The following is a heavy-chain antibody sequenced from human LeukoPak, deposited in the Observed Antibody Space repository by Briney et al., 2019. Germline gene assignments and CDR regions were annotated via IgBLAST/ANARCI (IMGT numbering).Heavy chain of an antibody. CDR1: GFTFSSYS. Sequence: SGGSLRLSCAASGFTFSSYSMNWVRQAPGKGLEWVSSISSSSSYIYYADSVKGRFTISRDNAKNSLYLQMNSLRAEDTAVYYCARVAVRGVIIFGRTVRYGMDVWGQGTTVTVSS. J-gene: IGHJ6*02. CDR3: ARVAVRGVIIFGRTVRYGMDV. V-gene: IGHV3-21*01. D-gene: IGHD3-10*01. CDR2: ISSSSSYI.